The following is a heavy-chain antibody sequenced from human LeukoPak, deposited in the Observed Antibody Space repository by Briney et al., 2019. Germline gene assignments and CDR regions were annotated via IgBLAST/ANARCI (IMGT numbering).Heavy chain of an antibody. Sequence: GGSLRLSCAASGFTFSSYWMSWVRQAPGKGLEWVANIKQDGSEKYYVDSVKGRFTISRDNAKNSLYLQMNSLRAEDTAVYYCARVGVDTAMAPPAGYYYYMDVWGKGTTVTVSS. V-gene: IGHV3-7*01. CDR2: IKQDGSEK. CDR3: ARVGVDTAMAPPAGYYYYMDV. CDR1: GFTFSSYW. D-gene: IGHD5-18*01. J-gene: IGHJ6*03.